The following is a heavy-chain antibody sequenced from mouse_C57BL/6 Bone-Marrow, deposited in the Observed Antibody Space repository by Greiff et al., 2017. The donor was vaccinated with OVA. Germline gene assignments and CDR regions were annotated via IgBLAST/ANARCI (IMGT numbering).Heavy chain of an antibody. J-gene: IGHJ2*01. Sequence: VQRVESGAELAKPGASVKLSCKASGYTFTSYWMHWVKQRPGQGLEWIGYITPSSGYTKYNQKFKDKATLTADKSSSTAYMQLSSLTYEDSAVYYCARWTVYYDYDGVDYWGQGTTLTVSS. CDR3: ARWTVYYDYDGVDY. CDR1: GYTFTSYW. D-gene: IGHD2-4*01. V-gene: IGHV1-7*01. CDR2: ITPSSGYT.